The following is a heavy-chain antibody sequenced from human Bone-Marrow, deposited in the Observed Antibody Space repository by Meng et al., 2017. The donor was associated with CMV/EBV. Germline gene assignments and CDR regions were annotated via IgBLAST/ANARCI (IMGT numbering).Heavy chain of an antibody. J-gene: IGHJ4*02. V-gene: IGHV3-23*01. Sequence: GESLKISCAASGFTFSSYAMSWVRQAPGKGLKWVSAISGSGGSTYYADSVKGRFTISRDNSKNTLYLQMNSLRAEDTAVYYCAKSNWGYYFDYWGQGTLVTVSS. CDR2: ISGSGGST. D-gene: IGHD7-27*01. CDR1: GFTFSSYA. CDR3: AKSNWGYYFDY.